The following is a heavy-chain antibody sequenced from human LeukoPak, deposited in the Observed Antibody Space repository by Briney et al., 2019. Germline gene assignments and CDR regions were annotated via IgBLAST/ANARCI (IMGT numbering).Heavy chain of an antibody. CDR3: ARFYYDSSGYYPDYFDY. D-gene: IGHD3-22*01. CDR1: GGSISSGDYY. CDR2: TYYSGST. V-gene: IGHV4-30-4*01. J-gene: IGHJ4*02. Sequence: SQTLSLTCTVSGGSISSGDYYWSWIRQPPGRGLEWIVYTYYSGSTYYNPSLKSRVTISVDTSKNQLSLKLSSVTAADTAVYYCARFYYDSSGYYPDYFDYWGQGTLVTVSS.